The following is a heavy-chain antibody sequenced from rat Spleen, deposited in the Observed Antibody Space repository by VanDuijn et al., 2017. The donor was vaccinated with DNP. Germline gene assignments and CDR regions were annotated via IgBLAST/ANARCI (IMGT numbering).Heavy chain of an antibody. CDR3: ARGVRSDFDD. Sequence: EVQLVESGGDLVQPGRSLKVSCVVSGFTFNNYWMTWIRQVPGKGLEWVASITTSGDSTSSQDSVKGRFTISRDNAKNTLYLQMNSLRSEDTATYYCARGVRSDFDDWCQGVMVTVSS. J-gene: IGHJ2*01. CDR1: GFTFNNYW. D-gene: IGHD1-11*01. V-gene: IGHV5-31*01. CDR2: ITTSGDST.